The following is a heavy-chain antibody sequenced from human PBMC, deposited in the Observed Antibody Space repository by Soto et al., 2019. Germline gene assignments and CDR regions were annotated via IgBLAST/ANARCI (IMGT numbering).Heavy chain of an antibody. CDR3: AREGDYYGMDV. J-gene: IGHJ6*02. CDR1: GGSVSSGSYY. CDR2: IYYSGST. Sequence: RSLTCTVSGGSVSSGSYYWSWIRQPPGKGLEWIGYIYYSGSTNYNPSLKSRVTISVDTSKNQFSLKLSSVTAADTAVYYCAREGDYYGMDVWGQGTTVTVSS. D-gene: IGHD3-16*01. V-gene: IGHV4-61*01.